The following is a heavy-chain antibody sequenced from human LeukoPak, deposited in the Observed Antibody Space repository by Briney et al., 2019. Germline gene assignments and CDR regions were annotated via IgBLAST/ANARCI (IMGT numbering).Heavy chain of an antibody. D-gene: IGHD2-21*01. CDR1: GFTFSDYY. J-gene: IGHJ4*02. CDR3: AREGAIAVVYYFDY. V-gene: IGHV3-11*01. Sequence: GGSLRLSCAASGFTFSDYYMSWIRQAPGKGLEWVSYISSSGPPFYYADSVKGRFTISRDNAKNSLYLQMNSLRPEDTAVYYCAREGAIAVVYYFDYWGQGTLVTVSS. CDR2: ISSSGPPF.